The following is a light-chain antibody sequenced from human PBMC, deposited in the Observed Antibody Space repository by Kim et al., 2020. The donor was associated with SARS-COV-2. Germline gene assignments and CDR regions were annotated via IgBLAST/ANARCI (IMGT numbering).Light chain of an antibody. Sequence: SDSVGDRVTITCRASQTINSWLAWYQQKPGKAPNLLISRASNLESGVPSRFSGSGSGTEFTLTISSLQPDDFATYYCQQYNSYPYTFGQGTKLEI. CDR2: RAS. CDR1: QTINSW. V-gene: IGKV1-5*03. J-gene: IGKJ2*01. CDR3: QQYNSYPYT.